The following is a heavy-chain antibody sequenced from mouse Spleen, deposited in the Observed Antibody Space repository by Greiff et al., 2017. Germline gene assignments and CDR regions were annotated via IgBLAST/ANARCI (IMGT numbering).Heavy chain of an antibody. CDR1: GYTFTDYN. J-gene: IGHJ2*01. V-gene: IGHV1-18*01. CDR3: ARGDVYFDY. CDR2: INPNNGGT. Sequence: VQLQQSGPELMKPGASVKIPCKASGYTFTDYNMDWVKQSHGKSLEWIGDINPNNGGTIYNQKFKGKATLTVDKSSSTAYMELRSLTSEDTAVYYCARGDVYFDYWGQGTTLTVSS. D-gene: IGHD3-3*01.